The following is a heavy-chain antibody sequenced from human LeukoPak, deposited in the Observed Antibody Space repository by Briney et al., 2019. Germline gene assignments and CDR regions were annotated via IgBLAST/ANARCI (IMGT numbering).Heavy chain of an antibody. V-gene: IGHV4-30-2*03. Sequence: PSQTLSLTCTVSGGSISGGTYSWSWIRQSAGKGLEWIGRIYYSGSTYYNPSLKSRVTISVDTSKNQFSLKLSSVTAADTAVYYCATQRWLQFFDYWGQGTLVTVSS. D-gene: IGHD5-24*01. J-gene: IGHJ4*02. CDR2: IYYSGST. CDR1: GGSISGGTYS. CDR3: ATQRWLQFFDY.